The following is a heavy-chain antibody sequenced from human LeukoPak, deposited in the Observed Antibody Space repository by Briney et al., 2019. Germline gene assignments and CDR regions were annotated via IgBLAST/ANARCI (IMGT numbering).Heavy chain of an antibody. CDR3: ARGVYYYDSSGYGV. Sequence: GGSLRLSCVASGFTFSSYAMHWVRQAPGKGLEWVAVISYDGSNKYYADSVKGRFTISRDNSKNTLYLQMNSLRAEDTAVYYCARGVYYYDSSGYGVWGQGTLVTVSS. J-gene: IGHJ4*02. CDR1: GFTFSSYA. D-gene: IGHD3-22*01. CDR2: ISYDGSNK. V-gene: IGHV3-30*04.